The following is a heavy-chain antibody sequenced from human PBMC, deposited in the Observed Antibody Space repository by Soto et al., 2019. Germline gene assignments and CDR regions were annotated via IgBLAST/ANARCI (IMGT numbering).Heavy chain of an antibody. V-gene: IGHV4-30-4*01. CDR3: ARVIGDRYYYYGMDV. J-gene: IGHJ6*02. Sequence: SETLSLTCTVSGGSISSGGYYWSWIRQPPGKGLEWIGYIYYSGSTYYNPSLKSRVTISVDTSKNQFSLKLSSVTAADTAVYYCARVIGDRYYYYGMDVWGQGTTVTVSS. CDR1: GGSISSGGYY. CDR2: IYYSGST.